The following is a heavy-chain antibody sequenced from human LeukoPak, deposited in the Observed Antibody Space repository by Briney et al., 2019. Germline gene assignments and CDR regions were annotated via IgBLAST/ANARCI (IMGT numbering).Heavy chain of an antibody. J-gene: IGHJ4*02. CDR1: GFTFSTYS. V-gene: IGHV3-21*01. CDR3: ARDGFSGYNNLGFDY. CDR2: ISSGSHYM. D-gene: IGHD5-12*01. Sequence: PGGSLRLSCAASGFTFSTYSINWARQAPGKGLEWVSSISSGSHYMYYADSVKGRFTISRDNAKNSLYLQMNSLRVEDTAVYYCARDGFSGYNNLGFDYWGQGTLVTVSS.